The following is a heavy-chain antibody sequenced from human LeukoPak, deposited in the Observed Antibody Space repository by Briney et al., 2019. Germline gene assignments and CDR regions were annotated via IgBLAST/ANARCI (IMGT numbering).Heavy chain of an antibody. CDR3: ARESEGGTGTSCPDY. J-gene: IGHJ4*02. CDR1: GFIFSSDD. Sequence: GGSLRLSCAASGFIFSSDDVHWVRQAPGKGLEWVAGIQSNGRNKYYVDSVKGRFAISRDNSKSTLYLQVNSLRVEDTALYYCARESEGGTGTSCPDYWGQGTLVTVSS. V-gene: IGHV3-33*05. CDR2: IQSNGRNK. D-gene: IGHD2-2*01.